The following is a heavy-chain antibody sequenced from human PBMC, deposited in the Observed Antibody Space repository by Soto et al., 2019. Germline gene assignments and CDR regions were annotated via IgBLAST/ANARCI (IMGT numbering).Heavy chain of an antibody. CDR3: ARGNLGYSVGRAQVYYYYYYGMDV. D-gene: IGHD5-12*01. V-gene: IGHV1-3*01. Sequence: GASVKVSCKASGYTFTSYAMHWVRQAPGQRLEWMGWINAGNGNTKYSQKFQGRVTITRDTSASTAYMELSSLRSEDTAVYYCARGNLGYSVGRAQVYYYYYYGMDVWGQGTTVTVSS. J-gene: IGHJ6*02. CDR2: INAGNGNT. CDR1: GYTFTSYA.